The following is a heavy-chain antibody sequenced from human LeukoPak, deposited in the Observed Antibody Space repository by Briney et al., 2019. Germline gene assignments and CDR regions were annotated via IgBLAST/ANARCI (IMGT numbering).Heavy chain of an antibody. Sequence: PGGSLRLSCAASGYTLSIFAMTDVRDAPGGGVECVSHFCGSGGSTYYADSVKSRFTISTDNSKNTLYLQRNSLRAEDTAVYYCAKNYGSGSYYTPPGSYWGQGTLVTVSS. V-gene: IGHV3-23*01. CDR2: FCGSGGST. CDR1: GYTLSIFA. J-gene: IGHJ4*02. CDR3: AKNYGSGSYYTPPGSY. D-gene: IGHD3-10*01.